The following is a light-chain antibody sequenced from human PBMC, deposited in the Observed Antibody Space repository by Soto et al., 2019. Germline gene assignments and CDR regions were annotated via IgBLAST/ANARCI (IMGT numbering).Light chain of an antibody. V-gene: IGKV1-9*01. CDR1: QDIVTY. Sequence: IQLTQSPSSLSASVGDRVTITCRASQDIVTYLAWYQQKPGKAPKLLIYLASTLQGGVPSRFSGSGSGAEFTLTISSLQPDDFATYYCQQYNTYSRTFGQGTKVDIK. CDR2: LAS. J-gene: IGKJ1*01. CDR3: QQYNTYSRT.